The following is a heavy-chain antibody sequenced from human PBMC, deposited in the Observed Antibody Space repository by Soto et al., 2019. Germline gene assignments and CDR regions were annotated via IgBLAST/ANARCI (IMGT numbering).Heavy chain of an antibody. Sequence: GGSLRLSCAASGFTFSNVWMNWVRQAPGKGLEWVGRIKSKTDGGTTDYAAPVKGRFTISRDDSKNTLYLQMSSLKTEDTAVYYCTTLIQLWLDYYYYGMDVWGQGTTVTVSS. V-gene: IGHV3-15*07. CDR1: GFTFSNVW. CDR2: IKSKTDGGTT. D-gene: IGHD5-18*01. J-gene: IGHJ6*02. CDR3: TTLIQLWLDYYYYGMDV.